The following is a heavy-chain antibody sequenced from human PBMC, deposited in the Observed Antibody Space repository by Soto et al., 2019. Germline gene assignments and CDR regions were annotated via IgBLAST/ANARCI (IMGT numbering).Heavy chain of an antibody. D-gene: IGHD3-22*01. CDR1: GFTFSSYG. V-gene: IGHV3-33*01. CDR3: ASSYYYDSGGYYPSGVFDI. CDR2: IWYDGSNK. J-gene: IGHJ3*02. Sequence: GGSLRLSCAASGFTFSSYGMHWVRQAPGKGLEWVAVIWYDGSNKYYADSVKGRFTISRDNSKNTLYLQMNSPRAEDTAVYYCASSYYYDSGGYYPSGVFDIWGQGTMVTVSS.